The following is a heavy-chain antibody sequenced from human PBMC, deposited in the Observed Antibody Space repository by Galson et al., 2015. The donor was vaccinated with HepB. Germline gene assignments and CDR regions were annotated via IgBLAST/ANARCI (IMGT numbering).Heavy chain of an antibody. J-gene: IGHJ5*02. D-gene: IGHD2-8*02. CDR1: GYSFISYY. Sequence: QSGAEVKKPGESLKISCTASGYSFISYYIAWVRQMPGKGLEWMGIVNPDNSYTKYSPSFQGQVTISADRSISTAYLHWTSLKASDTAIYYCARSDGYCTDTSRCYSRWFDPWGQGTLVTVSS. CDR3: ARSDGYCTDTSRCYSRWFDP. V-gene: IGHV5-51*01. CDR2: VNPDNSYT.